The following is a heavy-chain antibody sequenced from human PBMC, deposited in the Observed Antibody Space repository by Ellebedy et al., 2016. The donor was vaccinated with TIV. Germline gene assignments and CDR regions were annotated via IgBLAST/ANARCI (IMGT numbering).Heavy chain of an antibody. Sequence: MPSETLSLTCTVSGGSMNNYYWSWIRQPAGKGLEWIGRIYTSGSTNYNPSLKSRVTMSVDTSKSQFSLKLSSVTAADTAVYYCARDGNYRPFDLWGLGTMVTVSS. CDR2: IYTSGST. J-gene: IGHJ3*01. V-gene: IGHV4-4*07. CDR3: ARDGNYRPFDL. D-gene: IGHD5-24*01. CDR1: GGSMNNYY.